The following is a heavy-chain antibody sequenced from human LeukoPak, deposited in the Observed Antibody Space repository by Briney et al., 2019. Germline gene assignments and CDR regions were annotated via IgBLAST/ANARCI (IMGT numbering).Heavy chain of an antibody. D-gene: IGHD3-10*01. J-gene: IGHJ6*02. Sequence: ASVKVSCKASGYFLTDYFMHWVRQAPGQGLEWMGRIHPNSGGTNYAQKFQGRVTMTRDTSINTAYMELSSLRSDDTAVYYCARDLTNTMGKYGMDVWGQGTTVTVSS. CDR1: GYFLTDYF. CDR3: ARDLTNTMGKYGMDV. V-gene: IGHV1-2*06. CDR2: IHPNSGGT.